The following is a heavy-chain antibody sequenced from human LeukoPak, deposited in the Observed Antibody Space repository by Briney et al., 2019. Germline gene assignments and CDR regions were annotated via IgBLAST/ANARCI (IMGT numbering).Heavy chain of an antibody. D-gene: IGHD4-23*01. Sequence: PGGSLRLSCAASGFTFSNYEMNWVRQAPGKGLEWVSYISSSGFNIYYADSVKGRFTISRDNAKNSLYLQMNSLGAEDTAVYYCARRAGGYSHPYDYWGQGILVTVSS. CDR2: ISSSGFNI. CDR1: GFTFSNYE. V-gene: IGHV3-48*03. J-gene: IGHJ4*02. CDR3: ARRAGGYSHPYDY.